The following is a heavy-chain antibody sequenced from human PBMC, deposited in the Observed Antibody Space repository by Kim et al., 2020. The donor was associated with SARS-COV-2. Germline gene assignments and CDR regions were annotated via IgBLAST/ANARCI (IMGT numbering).Heavy chain of an antibody. Sequence: GGSLRLSCAASGFSFSNYAMFWVRQAPGKGLEWVALISYDGTNKDYADSVKGRFTISRDNSMSTLYLQMNSLRVADTAVYFCARKPTTSSWSYYFEYWGQGTLVTVSS. D-gene: IGHD6-13*01. V-gene: IGHV3-30*04. CDR2: ISYDGTNK. CDR1: GFSFSNYA. CDR3: ARKPTTSSWSYYFEY. J-gene: IGHJ4*01.